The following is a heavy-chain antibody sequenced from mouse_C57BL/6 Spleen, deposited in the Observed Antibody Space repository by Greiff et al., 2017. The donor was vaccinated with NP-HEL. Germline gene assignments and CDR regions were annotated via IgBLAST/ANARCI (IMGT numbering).Heavy chain of an antibody. V-gene: IGHV1-55*01. CDR3: ARGDYDYFDY. D-gene: IGHD2-4*01. J-gene: IGHJ2*01. CDR2: IYPGSGST. CDR1: GYTFTSYW. Sequence: QVQLKQPGAELVKPGASVKMSCKASGYTFTSYWITWVKQRPGQGLEWIGDIYPGSGSTNYNEKFKSKATLTVDTSASTAYMQLSSLTSEDSAVYYCARGDYDYFDYWGQGTTLTVSS.